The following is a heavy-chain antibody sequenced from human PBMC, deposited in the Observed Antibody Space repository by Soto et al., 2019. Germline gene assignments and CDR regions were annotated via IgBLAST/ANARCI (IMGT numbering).Heavy chain of an antibody. J-gene: IGHJ4*02. CDR2: ISYDGSNK. CDR3: ARAYEGDYFDY. V-gene: IGHV3-30-3*01. CDR1: GFTFSSYA. Sequence: ESGGGVVQPGRSLRLSCAASGFTFSSYAMHWVRQAPGKGLEWVAVISYDGSNKYYADSAKGRFTISRDNSKNTLYLQMNSLRAEDTAVYYCARAYEGDYFDYWGQGTLVTVSS. D-gene: IGHD3-16*01.